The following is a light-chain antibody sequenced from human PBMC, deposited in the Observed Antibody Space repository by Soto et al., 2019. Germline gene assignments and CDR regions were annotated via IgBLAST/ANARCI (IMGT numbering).Light chain of an antibody. J-gene: IGKJ1*01. CDR3: QQSYSTVWT. V-gene: IGKV1-39*01. CDR2: AAS. Sequence: IQMTQSPSSLSASAGDRVTITCRASQSIASYLNWYQQKPGKAPKLLIFAASSLQSGVPSRFSGSGSGTDFTLTISSLRPEDFATYYCQQSYSTVWTFGQGTKVDIK. CDR1: QSIASY.